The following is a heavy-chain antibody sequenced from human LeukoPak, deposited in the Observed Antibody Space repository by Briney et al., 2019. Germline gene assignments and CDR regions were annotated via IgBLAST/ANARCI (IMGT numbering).Heavy chain of an antibody. J-gene: IGHJ4*02. V-gene: IGHV4-34*01. D-gene: IGHD3-16*02. CDR3: ARASEDMITFGGVIVIGYFDY. CDR2: INHSGST. CDR1: GGSFSGYY. Sequence: PETLSLTCVVYGGSFSGYYWSWIRQPPGKGLEWIGQINHSGSTNYNPSLKSRVTISVDTSKNQFSLKLSAVTAADTAVYYCARASEDMITFGGVIVIGYFDYWGQGTLVTVSS.